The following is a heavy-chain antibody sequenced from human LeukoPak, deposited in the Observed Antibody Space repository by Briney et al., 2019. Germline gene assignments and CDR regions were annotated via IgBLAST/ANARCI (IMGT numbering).Heavy chain of an antibody. CDR3: ARDWAAAGLESDY. CDR2: INPSGGST. Sequence: ASVRVSCKASGYTFTSYYMHWVRQTPGQGLERMGIINPSGGSTSYAQTFQGRVTMTRDTSTSTVYMELSSLRSEDTAVYYCARDWAAAGLESDYWGQGTLVTVSS. CDR1: GYTFTSYY. V-gene: IGHV1-46*01. D-gene: IGHD6-13*01. J-gene: IGHJ4*02.